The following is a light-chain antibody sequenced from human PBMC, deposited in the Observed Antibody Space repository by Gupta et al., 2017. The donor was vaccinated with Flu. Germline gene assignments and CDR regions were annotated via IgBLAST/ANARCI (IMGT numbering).Light chain of an antibody. CDR3: QSYDSSLIRYV. CDR1: SSNIGTVYD. Sequence: QSVLTQPPSVSVAPGQRITISCTGSSSNIGTVYDVHWYQQLPGTAPKLLIYGNNNRPSGVPDRFSGSKSGTSASLAITGLQAEDEADYYCQSYDSSLIRYVFGTGTRFTVL. J-gene: IGLJ1*01. CDR2: GNN. V-gene: IGLV1-40*01.